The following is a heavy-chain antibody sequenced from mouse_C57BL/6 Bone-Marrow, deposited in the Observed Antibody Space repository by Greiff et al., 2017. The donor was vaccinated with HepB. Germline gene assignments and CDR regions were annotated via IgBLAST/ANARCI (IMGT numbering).Heavy chain of an antibody. J-gene: IGHJ1*03. V-gene: IGHV1-5*01. D-gene: IGHD2-1*01. CDR1: GYTFTSYW. CDR3: ISNYPDWYFDV. CDR2: IYPGNSDT. Sequence: DVKLVESGTVLARPGASVKMSCKTSGYTFTSYWMHWVKQRPGQGLEWIGAIYPGNSDTSYNQKFKGKAKLTAVTSASTAYMELSSLTNEDSAVYYCISNYPDWYFDVWGTGTTVTVSS.